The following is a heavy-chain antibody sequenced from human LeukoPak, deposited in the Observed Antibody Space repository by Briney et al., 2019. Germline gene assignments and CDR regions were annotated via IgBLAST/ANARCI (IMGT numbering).Heavy chain of an antibody. J-gene: IGHJ4*02. Sequence: SETLSLTCTVSGGSISSSSYYWGWIRQPPGKGLEWIGSIYYSGSTYYNPSLKSRVTISVDTSKNQFSLKLSSVTAADTAVYYCARGRSYADYWGQGTLVTVSS. CDR3: ARGRSYADY. V-gene: IGHV4-39*07. D-gene: IGHD1-26*01. CDR1: GGSISSSSYY. CDR2: IYYSGST.